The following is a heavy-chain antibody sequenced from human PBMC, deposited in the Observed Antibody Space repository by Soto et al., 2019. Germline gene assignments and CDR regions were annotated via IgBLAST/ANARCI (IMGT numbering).Heavy chain of an antibody. CDR3: ARATQITTSWLYYYMDV. J-gene: IGHJ6*03. V-gene: IGHV3-7*01. D-gene: IGHD3-10*01. Sequence: EVQLVESGGGLVQPGGSLRLSCADSEFTFSRYWMSWVRQAPGKGLEWVANINQDGSETEYVDSVKGRLTISRDNAKNSLYLQMDSLRAEDTAVYYCARATQITTSWLYYYMDVWGNGTTVTVSS. CDR1: EFTFSRYW. CDR2: INQDGSET.